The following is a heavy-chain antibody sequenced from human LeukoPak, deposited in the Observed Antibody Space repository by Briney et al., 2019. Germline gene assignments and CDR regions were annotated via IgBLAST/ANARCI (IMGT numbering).Heavy chain of an antibody. CDR3: ARDLPPYCGGDCYSDY. Sequence: GGSLRLSCAASGFTFSSNSMNWVRQAPGKGLEWVSSISSSSSYIYYADSVKGRFTISRDNAKNSLYLQMNSLRAEDTAVYYCARDLPPYCGGDCYSDYWGQGTLVTVSS. CDR1: GFTFSSNS. CDR2: ISSSSSYI. J-gene: IGHJ4*02. V-gene: IGHV3-21*01. D-gene: IGHD2-21*02.